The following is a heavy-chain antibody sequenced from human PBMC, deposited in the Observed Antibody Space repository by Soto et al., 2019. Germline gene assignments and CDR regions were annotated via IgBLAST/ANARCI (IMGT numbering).Heavy chain of an antibody. J-gene: IGHJ4*02. Sequence: GGSLRLSCAASGFTFSSYWMSWVRQAPGKGLEWVSSISSSSSYIYYADSVKGRFTISRDNAKNSLYLQMNSLRAEDTAVYYCARDPYYYDYVWGHFDYWGQGTLVTVSS. D-gene: IGHD3-16*01. CDR1: GFTFSSYW. CDR2: ISSSSSYI. V-gene: IGHV3-21*01. CDR3: ARDPYYYDYVWGHFDY.